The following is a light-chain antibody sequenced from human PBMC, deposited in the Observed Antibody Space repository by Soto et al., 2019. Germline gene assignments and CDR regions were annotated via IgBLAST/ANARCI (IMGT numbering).Light chain of an antibody. CDR2: NDD. CDR1: ISNIGKDT. V-gene: IGLV1-44*01. J-gene: IGLJ3*02. Sequence: QSVLTQPPSVSGTPGLRVNISCSGGISNIGKDTVNWYQQLPGTAPKLLMFNDDKRHSGVPDRFSGSRSGTSASLAISGLQSDEEAVYFCSTWDDNLNGWVFGGGTKLTVL. CDR3: STWDDNLNGWV.